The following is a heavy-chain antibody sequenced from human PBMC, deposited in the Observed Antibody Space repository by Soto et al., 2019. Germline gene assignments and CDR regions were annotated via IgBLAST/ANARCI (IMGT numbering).Heavy chain of an antibody. CDR2: IWYDGSNK. D-gene: IGHD3-10*01. J-gene: IGHJ6*02. Sequence: PGGSLRLSCAASGFTFSSYGMHWVRQAPGKGLEWVAVIWYDGSNKYYADSVKGRFTISRDNSKNTLYLQMNNLRAEDTAVYYCARSGDGAVNYYYYGMDVWDQGTTVTVSS. CDR3: ARSGDGAVNYYYYGMDV. V-gene: IGHV3-33*01. CDR1: GFTFSSYG.